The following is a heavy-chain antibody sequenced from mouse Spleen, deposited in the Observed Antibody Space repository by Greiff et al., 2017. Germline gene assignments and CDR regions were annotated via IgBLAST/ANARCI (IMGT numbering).Heavy chain of an antibody. Sequence: EVKLVESGGGLVQPGGSLKLSCAASGFTFSSYAMSWVRQTPEKRLEWVATISSGGSYTYYPDSVKGRFTISRDNAKNTLYLQMSSLRSEDTAMYYCARYYGSSYVPYAMDYWGQGTSVTVSS. V-gene: IGHV5-9-1*01. CDR1: GFTFSSYA. CDR2: ISSGGSYT. D-gene: IGHD1-1*01. CDR3: ARYYGSSYVPYAMDY. J-gene: IGHJ4*01.